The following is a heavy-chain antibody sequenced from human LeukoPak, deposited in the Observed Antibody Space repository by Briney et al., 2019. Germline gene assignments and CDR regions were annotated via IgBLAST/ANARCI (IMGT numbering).Heavy chain of an antibody. CDR1: GGSFSGYY. Sequence: PSETLSLTCAVYGGSFSGYYWSWIRQPPGKGLEWIGEINHSGSTNYNPSLKSRVTISVDTSKNQFSLKLSSVTAADTAVYYCARARYYDILTGRRFSNNWFDPWGQGTLVTVSS. CDR3: ARARYYDILTGRRFSNNWFDP. J-gene: IGHJ5*02. D-gene: IGHD3-9*01. V-gene: IGHV4-34*01. CDR2: INHSGST.